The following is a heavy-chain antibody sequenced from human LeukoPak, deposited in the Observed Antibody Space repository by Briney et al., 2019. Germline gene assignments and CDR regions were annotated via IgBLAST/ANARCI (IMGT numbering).Heavy chain of an antibody. CDR3: ARGYDFWSGSRALGY. V-gene: IGHV1-18*01. Sequence: ASVKVSCKASGYTFTSYGISWVRQAPGQGLEWMGWISAYNGNTNYAQKFQGRVTMTRDTSTSTVYMELSSLRSEDTAVYYCARGYDFWSGSRALGYWGQGTLVTVSS. CDR1: GYTFTSYG. D-gene: IGHD3-3*01. CDR2: ISAYNGNT. J-gene: IGHJ4*02.